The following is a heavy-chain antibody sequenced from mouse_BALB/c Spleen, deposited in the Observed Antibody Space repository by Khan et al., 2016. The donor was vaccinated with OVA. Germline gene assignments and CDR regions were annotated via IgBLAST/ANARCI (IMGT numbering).Heavy chain of an antibody. Sequence: DVHLVESGGDLVKPGGSLKLSCAASGFTFSSYGMSWVRQTPDKRLEWVAAISSGGSYTYYPDSLKGRFTISRDNAKNTLYLQMSSLKSSDTAMYDCARQPGYYEGSAMDYWGQGTSVTVSS. D-gene: IGHD2-3*01. CDR3: ARQPGYYEGSAMDY. CDR1: GFTFSSYG. J-gene: IGHJ4*01. CDR2: ISSGGSYT. V-gene: IGHV5-6*01.